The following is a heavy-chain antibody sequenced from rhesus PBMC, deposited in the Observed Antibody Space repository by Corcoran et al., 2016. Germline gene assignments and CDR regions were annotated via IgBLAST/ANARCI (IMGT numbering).Heavy chain of an antibody. Sequence: QVQLQESGPGLVKPSQTLSLTCAISGDSVSSNRATWNWIRQSPSRGLEWLGRKINRAKGYNDYGQTVQNRISINTATAKNQVSLQLNSVTPEDMAVYDWARDSSGWDAEYFEFWGQGALVTVSS. CDR2: KINRAKGYN. CDR1: GDSVSSNRAT. D-gene: IGHD6-31*01. V-gene: IGHV6-1*01. CDR3: ARDSSGWDAEYFEF. J-gene: IGHJ1*01.